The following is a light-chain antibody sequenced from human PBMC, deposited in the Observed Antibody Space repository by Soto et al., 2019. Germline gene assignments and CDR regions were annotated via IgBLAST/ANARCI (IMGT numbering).Light chain of an antibody. CDR1: SSDVGSYNG. J-gene: IGLJ1*01. CDR2: EGS. Sequence: QSALTQPPSVSGSPGQSVTISRTGTSSDVGSYNGVSWYQQPPGTAPKLIIYEGSTRPSGVPDRFSGSKSGNSASLTISGLQAEDEADYYCNSYTIAGTYVFGTGTKVTVL. V-gene: IGLV2-18*02. CDR3: NSYTIAGTYV.